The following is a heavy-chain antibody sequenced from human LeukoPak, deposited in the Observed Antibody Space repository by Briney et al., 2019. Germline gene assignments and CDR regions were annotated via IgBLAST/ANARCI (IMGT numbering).Heavy chain of an antibody. CDR2: INSDGSWT. J-gene: IGHJ6*02. CDR1: GNYW. V-gene: IGHV3-74*01. Sequence: AGGSLRLSCAASGNYWMHWVRQAPGKGLVWVSHINSDGSWTSYADSVKGRFTISKDNAKNMLYLEMNSLRVEDTAVYFCTRDHGLDVWGQGTTVTVSS. CDR3: TRDHGLDV.